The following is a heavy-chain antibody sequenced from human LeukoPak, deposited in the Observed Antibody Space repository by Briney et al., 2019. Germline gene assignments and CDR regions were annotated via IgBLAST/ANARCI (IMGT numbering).Heavy chain of an antibody. V-gene: IGHV3-20*04. D-gene: IGHD1-1*01. CDR1: GFIFSNHC. CDR2: INRNGGST. J-gene: IGHJ6*03. CDR3: AKGLKTTVGPYMGYHYYMDV. Sequence: GGSLRLSCAASGFIFSNHCMTWVRQVPGKGLEWVSGINRNGGSTGYVDSVKGRFTISTHNSKTTLSLQMNSLRAEDTAVYYCAKGLKTTVGPYMGYHYYMDVWGKGTPVTAS.